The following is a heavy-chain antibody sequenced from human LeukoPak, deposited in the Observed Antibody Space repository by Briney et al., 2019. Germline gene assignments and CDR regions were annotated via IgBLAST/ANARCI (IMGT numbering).Heavy chain of an antibody. Sequence: PGGSLRLSCAASGFTFSSYAMHWVRQAPSKGLEWVAVISYDGSNKYYADSVKGRFTISRDNSKNTLYLQMNSLRAEDTAVYYCASNAVAGTRDYYGMDVWGQGTTVTVSS. CDR1: GFTFSSYA. J-gene: IGHJ6*02. CDR2: ISYDGSNK. CDR3: ASNAVAGTRDYYGMDV. D-gene: IGHD6-19*01. V-gene: IGHV3-30-3*01.